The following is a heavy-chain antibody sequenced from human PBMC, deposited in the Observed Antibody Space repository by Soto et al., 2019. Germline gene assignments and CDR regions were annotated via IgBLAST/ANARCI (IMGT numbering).Heavy chain of an antibody. V-gene: IGHV4-30-4*01. CDR1: GGSISSGDYY. CDR2: IYYSGST. Sequence: SETLSLTCTVSGGSISSGDYYWSWIRQPPGKGLEWIGYIYYSGSTYYNPSLKSRVTISVDTSKNQFSLKLSSVTAADTAVYYCARVGSSSWFDPWGQGTLVTVSS. J-gene: IGHJ5*02. CDR3: ARVGSSSWFDP. D-gene: IGHD6-6*01.